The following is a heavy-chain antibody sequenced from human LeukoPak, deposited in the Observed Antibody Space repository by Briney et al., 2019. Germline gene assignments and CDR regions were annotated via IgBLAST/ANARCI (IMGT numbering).Heavy chain of an antibody. CDR2: IASDGSST. CDR3: ARGRPHGNDY. Sequence: GGSLRLSCVVSGITFSNAWMNWVRQAPGKGLVWVSRIASDGSSTTYADSVKGRFSISRDNAKNTLYLQMNSLRVEDTAVYYCARGRPHGNDYWGQGTLVTVSS. CDR1: GITFSNAW. V-gene: IGHV3-74*01. J-gene: IGHJ4*02. D-gene: IGHD4-23*01.